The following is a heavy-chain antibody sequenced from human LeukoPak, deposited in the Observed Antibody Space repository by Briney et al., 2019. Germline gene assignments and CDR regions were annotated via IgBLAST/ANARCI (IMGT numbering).Heavy chain of an antibody. J-gene: IGHJ6*02. CDR1: GYTFTNYG. CDR2: ISAYNGNT. Sequence: GASVKVSCKASGYTFTNYGISWVRQAPGQGLEWMGWISAYNGNTNYAQKFQGRVTITRDTSANTAYMELSSLRSEDTAVYYCAREQWLGSFYYYYYGLDVWGQGTTVTVSS. V-gene: IGHV1-18*01. CDR3: AREQWLGSFYYYYYGLDV. D-gene: IGHD6-19*01.